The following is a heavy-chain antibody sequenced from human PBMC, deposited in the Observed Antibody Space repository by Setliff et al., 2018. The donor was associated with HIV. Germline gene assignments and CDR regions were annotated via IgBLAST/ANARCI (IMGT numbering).Heavy chain of an antibody. J-gene: IGHJ4*02. Sequence: ASVKVSCKASGYTSTSYYMHWVRQAPGQGLEWMGIIKPSGGSTSYAQKFQGRVTITADKSTSTAYMELSSLRSEDTAVYYCASGSDFWSGYYLDYWGQGTLVTVSS. CDR1: GYTSTSYY. CDR3: ASGSDFWSGYYLDY. D-gene: IGHD3-3*01. CDR2: IKPSGGST. V-gene: IGHV1-46*01.